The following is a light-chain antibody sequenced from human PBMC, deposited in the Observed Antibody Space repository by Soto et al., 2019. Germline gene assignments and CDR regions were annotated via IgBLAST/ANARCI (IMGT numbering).Light chain of an antibody. V-gene: IGKV3-20*01. CDR1: QSVSSSY. Sequence: EIVLTQSPGTMSLSPGERATLSCRASQSVSSSYLAWYQQKPGQAPRLLIYGSSSRATGIPDRFSGSGSGTDFTLTISRREPEAFAVYYCQQYGSSRQMYTFGQGTKLEIK. CDR3: QQYGSSRQMYT. CDR2: GSS. J-gene: IGKJ2*01.